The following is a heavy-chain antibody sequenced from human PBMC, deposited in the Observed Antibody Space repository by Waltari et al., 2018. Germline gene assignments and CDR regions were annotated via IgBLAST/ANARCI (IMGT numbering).Heavy chain of an antibody. J-gene: IGHJ4*02. CDR3: ARDRVAAAGYLHY. CDR1: GYTFTSYA. D-gene: IGHD6-13*01. V-gene: IGHV1-3*01. Sequence: QVQLVQSGAEVKKPGASVQVSCKASGYTFTSYALHWVRQAPGQRLEWMGWINACKGNTKHEQKFQGRGNNTRETSASTAYMELSSLRSEDTAAYYCARDRVAAAGYLHYWGQGTLLTVSS. CDR2: INACKGNT.